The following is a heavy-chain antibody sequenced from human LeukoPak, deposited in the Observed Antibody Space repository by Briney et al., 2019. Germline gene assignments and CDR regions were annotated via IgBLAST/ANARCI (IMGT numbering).Heavy chain of an antibody. J-gene: IGHJ3*02. CDR3: ASDYSSSWLGDAFDI. CDR1: GFTFSSYK. D-gene: IGHD6-13*01. V-gene: IGHV3-48*03. Sequence: GGSLRLSCAASGFTFSSYKMNWVRQAPGKGLEWVSYISSSGSTIYYADSVKGRLTISRDNAKNSLYLQMNSLRAEDTAVYYCASDYSSSWLGDAFDIWGQGTMVTVSS. CDR2: ISSSGSTI.